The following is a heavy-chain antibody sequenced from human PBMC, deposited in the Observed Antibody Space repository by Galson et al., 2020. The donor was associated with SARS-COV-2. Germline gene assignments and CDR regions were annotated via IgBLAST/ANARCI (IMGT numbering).Heavy chain of an antibody. Sequence: ASVKVSCKASGYTFISFYIHWVRQAPGQGLEWMGVINPSGDITSYAQKLRGRVTVTKDMSTQTVYMELSSLTSADTAVYYCAREWGDINSSVFDYWGQGSLVVVSS. CDR3: AREWGDINSSVFDY. D-gene: IGHD2-21*01. V-gene: IGHV1-46*04. CDR2: INPSGDIT. J-gene: IGHJ4*02. CDR1: GYTFISFY.